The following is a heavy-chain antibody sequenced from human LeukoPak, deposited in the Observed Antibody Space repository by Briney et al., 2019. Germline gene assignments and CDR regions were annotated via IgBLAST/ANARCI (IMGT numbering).Heavy chain of an antibody. CDR2: ISGGSGST. J-gene: IGHJ4*02. CDR1: GFTFSSYA. CDR3: RGYSYGLSFDY. Sequence: GGSLRLSCAASGFTFSSYAMSWVRQAPGKGLAWVSTISGGSGSTYCADSVKGRFTISRDNSKNTLYLQMNSLRAEDTAVYYCRGYSYGLSFDYWGQGTLVTVSS. D-gene: IGHD5-18*01. V-gene: IGHV3-23*01.